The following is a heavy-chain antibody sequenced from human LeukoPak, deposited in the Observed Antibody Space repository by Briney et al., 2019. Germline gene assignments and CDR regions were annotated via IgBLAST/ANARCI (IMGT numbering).Heavy chain of an antibody. D-gene: IGHD4-23*01. CDR1: GFTFSSYA. Sequence: PEGSLRLSCAASGFTFSSYAMHWVRQAPGKGLEWVAVISYDGSNKYYADSVKGRFTISRDNSKNTLYLQMNSLRAEDTAVYYCASYGGNSVFDYWGQGTLVTVSS. V-gene: IGHV3-30*04. J-gene: IGHJ4*02. CDR3: ASYGGNSVFDY. CDR2: ISYDGSNK.